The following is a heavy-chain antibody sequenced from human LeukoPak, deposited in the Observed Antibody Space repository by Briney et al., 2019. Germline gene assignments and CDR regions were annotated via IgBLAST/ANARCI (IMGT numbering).Heavy chain of an antibody. CDR1: GGSISSSSYY. J-gene: IGHJ4*02. D-gene: IGHD5-18*01. CDR2: IYYSGST. CDR3: ARQFGYSYGGDY. V-gene: IGHV4-39*01. Sequence: PSETLSLTCTVSGGSISSSSYYWGWIRQPPGKGLERIGSIYYSGSTYYNPSLKSRVTISVDTSKNQFSLKLSSVIAADTAVYYCARQFGYSYGGDYWGQGTLVTVSS.